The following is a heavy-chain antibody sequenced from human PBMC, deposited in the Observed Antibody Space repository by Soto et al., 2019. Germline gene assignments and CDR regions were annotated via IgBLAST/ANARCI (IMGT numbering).Heavy chain of an antibody. D-gene: IGHD6-19*01. CDR1: GGSISGSY. V-gene: IGHV4-59*01. Sequence: SETLSLTCSGSGGSISGSYWSWIRQSPGKGLEWLGYVYYTGSTNYSPSLRSRVSISVDTSKNEFSLRLSPVTAADTAVYFCARSVAVPGAHIDYWGQGTQVTVS. CDR2: VYYTGST. J-gene: IGHJ4*02. CDR3: ARSVAVPGAHIDY.